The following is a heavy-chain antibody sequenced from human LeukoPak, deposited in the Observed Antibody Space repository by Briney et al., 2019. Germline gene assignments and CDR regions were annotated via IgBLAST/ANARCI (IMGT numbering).Heavy chain of an antibody. CDR3: ARHGSVAYYDILTGYGARGYFDY. D-gene: IGHD3-9*01. CDR1: GYSISSGYY. Sequence: PSETLSLTCAVSGYSISSGYYWGWIRQPPGKGLEWIGSIYYSGSTYYNPSLKSRVTISVDTSKNQFSLKLSSVTAADTAVYYCARHGSVAYYDILTGYGARGYFDYWGQGTLVTVSS. V-gene: IGHV4-38-2*01. J-gene: IGHJ4*02. CDR2: IYYSGST.